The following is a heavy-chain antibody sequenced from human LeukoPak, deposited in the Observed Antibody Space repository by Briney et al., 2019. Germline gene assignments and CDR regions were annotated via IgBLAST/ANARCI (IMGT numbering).Heavy chain of an antibody. V-gene: IGHV4-59*01. Sequence: SETLSLTCTVSGGSIINYYWSWIRQPPGKGPEWIRYIYYSGSTNYNPSLKSRVTISVDTSKNQFSLKLSSVTAADTAVYYCARERGEMATITGDYWYFDLWGRGTLVTVSS. D-gene: IGHD5-24*01. CDR2: IYYSGST. J-gene: IGHJ2*01. CDR1: GGSIINYY. CDR3: ARERGEMATITGDYWYFDL.